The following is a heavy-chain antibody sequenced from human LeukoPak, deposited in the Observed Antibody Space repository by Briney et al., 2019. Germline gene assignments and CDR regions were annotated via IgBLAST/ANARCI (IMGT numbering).Heavy chain of an antibody. D-gene: IGHD1-26*01. CDR2: ISYEGSNE. CDR1: GFTFSSYV. Sequence: PGGSLRLSYAASGFTFSSYVMHWVRQAPGKGLEWVAIISYEGSNEYYADSVKGRFTISRDNAKNSLYLQMNSLRAEDMALHYCAKARRSGSYSGSFDLWGRGTLVTVSS. CDR3: AKARRSGSYSGSFDL. V-gene: IGHV3-30*04. J-gene: IGHJ2*01.